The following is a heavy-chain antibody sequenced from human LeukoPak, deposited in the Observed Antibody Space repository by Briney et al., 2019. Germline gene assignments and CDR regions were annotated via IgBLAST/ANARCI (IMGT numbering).Heavy chain of an antibody. D-gene: IGHD6-13*01. CDR1: GYTFTSYY. CDR2: INPSGGST. V-gene: IGHV1-46*01. CDR3: AKTGLAVGTGL. Sequence: GASVKVSCKASGYTFTSYYMHWVRQAPGQGLEWMGVINPSGGSTSYAQKFQGRVTMTTDTSTSTVYMELSSLRAEDTALYLCAKTGLAVGTGLWGQGTLVTVSS. J-gene: IGHJ4*02.